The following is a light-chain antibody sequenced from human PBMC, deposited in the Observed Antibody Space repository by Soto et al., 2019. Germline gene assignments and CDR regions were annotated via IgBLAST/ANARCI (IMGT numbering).Light chain of an antibody. CDR3: GSFAASNNLL. CDR2: DVS. V-gene: IGLV2-8*01. J-gene: IGLJ2*01. CDR1: GSDVGGYNY. Sequence: QSVLTQPPSASGSPGQSVTIACTGTGSDVGGYNYVSWYQQHPGKAPKLVIFDVSRRPSGVPDRFSGSKSGNTASLTVSGLQAEDEADDYCGSFAASNNLLFGRGTKLTVL.